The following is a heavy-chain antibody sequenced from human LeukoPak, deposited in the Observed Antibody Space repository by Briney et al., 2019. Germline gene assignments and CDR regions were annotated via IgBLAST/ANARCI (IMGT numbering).Heavy chain of an antibody. V-gene: IGHV1-69*04. CDR1: GYTFTSYG. CDR2: IIPILGIA. J-gene: IGHJ4*02. Sequence: GASVKVSCKASGYTFTSYGISWVRQAPGQGLEWMGRIIPILGIANYAQKFQGRVTITADKSTSTAYMELSSLRSEDTAVYYCASQTGGTQFDYWGQGTLVTVSS. CDR3: ASQTGGTQFDY. D-gene: IGHD7-27*01.